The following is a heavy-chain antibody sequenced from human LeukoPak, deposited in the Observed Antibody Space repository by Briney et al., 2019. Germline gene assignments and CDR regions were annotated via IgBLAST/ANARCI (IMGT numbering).Heavy chain of an antibody. J-gene: IGHJ4*02. D-gene: IGHD1-26*01. V-gene: IGHV3-9*01. CDR1: GFTFDDYA. CDR3: ARRRIYSGSYYVDY. CDR2: ISWNSGSI. Sequence: GGSLRLSCAASGFTFDDYAMHWVRHAPGKGLEWVSGISWNSGSIGYADSVKGRFTISRDNAKNSLYLQMNSLRAEDTAVYYCARRRIYSGSYYVDYWGQGTLVTVSS.